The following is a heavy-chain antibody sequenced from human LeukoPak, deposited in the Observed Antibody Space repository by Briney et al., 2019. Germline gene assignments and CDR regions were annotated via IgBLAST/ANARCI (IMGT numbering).Heavy chain of an antibody. J-gene: IGHJ5*02. CDR3: TSRVSGDYDWFDP. CDR1: GYTFTSYD. D-gene: IGHD4-17*01. Sequence: GASVKVSCKASGYTFTSYDINWVRQATGQGLEWMGWMNPNSGNTGYAQKFQGRVTITRNTSISTAYMELSSLRSEDTAVYYCTSRVSGDYDWFDPWGQGTLVTVSS. V-gene: IGHV1-8*03. CDR2: MNPNSGNT.